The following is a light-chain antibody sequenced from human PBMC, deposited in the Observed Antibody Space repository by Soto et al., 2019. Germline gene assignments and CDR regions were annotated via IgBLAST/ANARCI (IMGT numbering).Light chain of an antibody. CDR2: AAS. CDR1: QDISNY. Sequence: DIQMTQSTSSLSASVGDRVTITCQASQDISNYLNWYQQKPGKAPKLLIYAASSLETGVPSRFSGSGSGTDFTFTISSLQPEDIATYYCQQYDNLPRTFGQGTKVEIK. V-gene: IGKV1-33*01. J-gene: IGKJ1*01. CDR3: QQYDNLPRT.